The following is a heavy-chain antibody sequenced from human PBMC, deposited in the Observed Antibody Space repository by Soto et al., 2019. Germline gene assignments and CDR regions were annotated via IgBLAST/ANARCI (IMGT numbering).Heavy chain of an antibody. CDR2: INHSGST. J-gene: IGHJ4*02. D-gene: IGHD2-15*01. V-gene: IGHV4-34*01. Sequence: SETLSLTCAVYGGSFSGYYWSWIRQPPGKGLEWIGEINHSGSTNYNPSLKSRVTISVDTSKNQFSLKLSSVTAADTAVYYCARARAARYYFYYWGKGTLVTVGS. CDR1: GGSFSGYY. CDR3: ARARAARYYFYY.